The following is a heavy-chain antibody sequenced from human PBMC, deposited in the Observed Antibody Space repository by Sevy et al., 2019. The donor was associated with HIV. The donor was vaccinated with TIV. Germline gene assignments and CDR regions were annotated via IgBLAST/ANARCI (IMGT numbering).Heavy chain of an antibody. CDR3: AGGGFLSRY. V-gene: IGHV3-7*01. Sequence: GGCLRLSCAASGFTFSDSWMIWVRQGPGKGLEWVANINQAGSDKYYVDSVRGRFTISRDNAKNSLYLQMNSLRVEDTALYYCAGGGFLSRYWGQGSLVTVSS. J-gene: IGHJ4*02. D-gene: IGHD2-15*01. CDR1: GFTFSDSW. CDR2: INQAGSDK.